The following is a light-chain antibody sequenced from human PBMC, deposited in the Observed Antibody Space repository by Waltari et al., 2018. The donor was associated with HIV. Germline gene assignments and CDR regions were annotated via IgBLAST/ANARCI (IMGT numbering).Light chain of an antibody. CDR2: WAS. CDR1: QSVLHSSNNKNY. CDR3: QQYYSTPNT. Sequence: DIVMTQSPDSLAVSLGERATINCKSSQSVLHSSNNKNYLAWYQQKPGQPPKLLIYWASTRESGVPDRFSGSGSGTDFTLTISSLQAEDVAVYYCQQYYSTPNTFGPGTKVDIK. J-gene: IGKJ3*01. V-gene: IGKV4-1*01.